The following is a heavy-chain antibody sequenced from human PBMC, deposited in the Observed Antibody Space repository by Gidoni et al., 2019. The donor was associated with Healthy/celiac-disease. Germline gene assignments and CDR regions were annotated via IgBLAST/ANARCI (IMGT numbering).Heavy chain of an antibody. J-gene: IGHJ4*02. CDR3: TTDPPSGVGATGIAS. V-gene: IGHV3-15*01. D-gene: IGHD1-26*01. CDR2: IKSKTDGVTT. CDR1: GFPFSNAW. Sequence: EVQLVESGGGLVKPGGFVRLSCAAPGFPFSNAWISWVRQAPGKGLEWVGRIKSKTDGVTTDYAAPVKGRFTISRDDSKNTLYLQMNSLKTEDTAVYYCTTDPPSGVGATGIASWGQGTLVTVSS.